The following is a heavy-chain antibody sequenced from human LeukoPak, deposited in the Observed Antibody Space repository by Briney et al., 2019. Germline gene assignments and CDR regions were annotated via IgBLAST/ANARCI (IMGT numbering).Heavy chain of an antibody. D-gene: IGHD1-7*01. Sequence: ASVKVSCKASGYTFTSYYMHWVRQAPGQGLEWMGIINPSGGSTSYAQKFQGRVTMTRDTSTSTVYMELSSLRSEDTAVYYCASEFPRRLELAYFDYWGQGTLVTVSS. CDR2: INPSGGST. CDR1: GYTFTSYY. J-gene: IGHJ4*02. CDR3: ASEFPRRLELAYFDY. V-gene: IGHV1-46*01.